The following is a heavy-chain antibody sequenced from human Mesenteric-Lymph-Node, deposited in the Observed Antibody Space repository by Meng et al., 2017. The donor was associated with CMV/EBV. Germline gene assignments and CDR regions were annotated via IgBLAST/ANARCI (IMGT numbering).Heavy chain of an antibody. J-gene: IGHJ4*02. CDR2: IPSDRRSK. CDR3: ARYSGWYALDY. D-gene: IGHD6-19*01. CDR1: VFTFSNYA. V-gene: IGHV3-30*04. Sequence: LSCAASVFTFSNYALHWVRQAPGKGLEWVADIPSDRRSKYTADSVKSLFTISRDNSKNTLYLQMDSLSAEDTAVYYCARYSGWYALDYWGQGALVTVSS.